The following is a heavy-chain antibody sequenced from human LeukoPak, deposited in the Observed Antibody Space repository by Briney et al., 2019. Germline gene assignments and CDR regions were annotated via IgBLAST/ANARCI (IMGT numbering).Heavy chain of an antibody. Sequence: SETLSLTCAVYGGSFRGYYWSWIRQPPGKGLEWIGEISHNGSTNYNPSLKSRVTISVDTSENQFSLKLNSVTAADTAVFYCARDEEILGFDIWGQGTMVTVSS. CDR1: GGSFRGYY. J-gene: IGHJ3*02. CDR3: ARDEEILGFDI. V-gene: IGHV4-34*01. D-gene: IGHD5-24*01. CDR2: ISHNGST.